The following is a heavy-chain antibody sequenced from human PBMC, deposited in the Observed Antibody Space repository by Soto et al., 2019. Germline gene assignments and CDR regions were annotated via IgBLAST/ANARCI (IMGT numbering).Heavy chain of an antibody. CDR2: INSRGGST. Sequence: EVQLLESGGGLVQPGGSLRLSCAASGFTFSSYAMSWVRQAPGKGLEWVSAINSRGGSTYSADSVKGRFTISRDSSKNTLYLQMNSLRAEDTAVYYCAKDRSSTCCYAFDYWGQGTLVTGSS. CDR3: AKDRSSTCCYAFDY. D-gene: IGHD2-2*01. CDR1: GFTFSSYA. V-gene: IGHV3-23*01. J-gene: IGHJ4*02.